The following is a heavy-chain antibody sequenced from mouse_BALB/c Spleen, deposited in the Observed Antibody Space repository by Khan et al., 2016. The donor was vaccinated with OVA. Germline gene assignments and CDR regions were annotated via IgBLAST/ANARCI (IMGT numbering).Heavy chain of an antibody. CDR3: SRGNYYGYDFDY. J-gene: IGHJ2*01. CDR2: ISYSGST. D-gene: IGHD1-2*01. Sequence: EVKLLESGPGLVKPSQSLSLTCTVTGYSITNNYAWNWIRQFPGNKLEWMGYISYSGSTNNNPSLKSRISITRDTSKNQFFLQLNSVTTEDTATYYCSRGNYYGYDFDYWGQGTTLTVSS. CDR1: GYSITNNYA. V-gene: IGHV3-2*02.